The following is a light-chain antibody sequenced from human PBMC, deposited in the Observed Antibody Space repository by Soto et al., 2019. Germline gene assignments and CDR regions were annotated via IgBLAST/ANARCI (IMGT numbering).Light chain of an antibody. V-gene: IGKV3-20*01. J-gene: IGKJ5*01. Sequence: EIVLTQSPGTLSLSPGERATLSCRASQSVSSSCLGWYQQTPGQAPRLLIYDAYSRVTGSPDRFSGSGSGTDFTLTISRLEPEDFAVYYCQQYCSSPITFGQGTRLEIK. CDR3: QQYCSSPIT. CDR2: DAY. CDR1: QSVSSSC.